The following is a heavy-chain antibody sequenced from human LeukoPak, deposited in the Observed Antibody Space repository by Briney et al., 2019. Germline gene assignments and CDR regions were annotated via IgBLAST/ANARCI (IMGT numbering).Heavy chain of an antibody. CDR1: GYTYTSYG. D-gene: IGHD5-12*01. J-gene: IGHJ4*02. Sequence: ASVKVSCKASGYTYTSYGISWVRQAPRQGLEWMGWISAYNGNTNYAQKLQGRVTMTTNTSTSTAYMELRSLRSDTAVYYCARDVGSIVATIMDGYWGQGTLVTVSS. V-gene: IGHV1-18*01. CDR3: ARDVGSIVATIMDGY. CDR2: ISAYNGNT.